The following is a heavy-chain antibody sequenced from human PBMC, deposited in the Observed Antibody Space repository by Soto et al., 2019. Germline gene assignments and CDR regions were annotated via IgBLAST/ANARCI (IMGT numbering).Heavy chain of an antibody. Sequence: GESLKISCKFSGYSFTSYWIGWVRQMPGKGLEWMGIIYPGDSDTRYSPSFQGHVTISADKSFTTAYLQWSSLKASDTAMYYCAQSPRLTEAFDIWGQGTMVPSL. CDR3: AQSPRLTEAFDI. J-gene: IGHJ3*02. CDR1: GYSFTSYW. V-gene: IGHV5-51*01. CDR2: IYPGDSDT.